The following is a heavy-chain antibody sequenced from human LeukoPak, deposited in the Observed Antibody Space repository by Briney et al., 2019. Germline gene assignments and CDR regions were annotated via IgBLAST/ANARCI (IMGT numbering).Heavy chain of an antibody. J-gene: IGHJ5*02. CDR1: GCTFSSYA. D-gene: IGHD6-6*01. V-gene: IGHV1-69*04. CDR2: IIPILCIA. Sequence: SVKVSCNASGCTFSSYAISWGRDAPGQRLGWRGRIIPILCIANYAQKFQGRVTSTADKSTSTAYMELSSLRSEDAAVYYCARDQVPSIAARPWNNWFDPWGQGTLVTVSS. CDR3: ARDQVPSIAARPWNNWFDP.